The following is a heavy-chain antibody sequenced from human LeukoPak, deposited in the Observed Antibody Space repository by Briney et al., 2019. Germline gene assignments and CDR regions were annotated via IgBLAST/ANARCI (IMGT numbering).Heavy chain of an antibody. D-gene: IGHD3-3*01. J-gene: IGHJ4*02. Sequence: PGGSLRLSCAASGFTFSSYWMSWVRQAPGKGLEWVANIKQDGSEKYYVDSVKGRFTISRDNAKNSLYLQMNSLRAEDTAVYYCAKYYDFWSVYCLDYWGQGTLVSVSS. CDR1: GFTFSSYW. V-gene: IGHV3-7*05. CDR2: IKQDGSEK. CDR3: AKYYDFWSVYCLDY.